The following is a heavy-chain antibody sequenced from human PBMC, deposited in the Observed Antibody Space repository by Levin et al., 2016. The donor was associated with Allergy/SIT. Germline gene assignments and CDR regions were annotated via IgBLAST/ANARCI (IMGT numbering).Heavy chain of an antibody. D-gene: IGHD1-26*01. CDR1: GGSISSYY. V-gene: IGHV4-59*01. CDR3: ARDMVGGRFDP. CDR2: IYYSGST. Sequence: SETLSLTCTVSGGSISSYYWSWIRQPPGKGLEWIGYIYYSGSTNYNPSLKSRVTISVDTSKNQFSLKLSSVTAADTAVYYCARDMVGGRFDPWGQGALVTSPQ. J-gene: IGHJ5*02.